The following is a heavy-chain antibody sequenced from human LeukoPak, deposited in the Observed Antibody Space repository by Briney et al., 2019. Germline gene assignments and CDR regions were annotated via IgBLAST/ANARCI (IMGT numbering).Heavy chain of an antibody. CDR2: IIPILGIA. Sequence: ASVKVSCKASGGTFSSYAISWVRQAPGQGLEWMGRIIPILGIANYAQKFQGRVTITADKSTSTAYMELSSLRSEDTAVYYCARDLGWNPYNWFDPWGQGTLVTVSS. J-gene: IGHJ5*02. CDR1: GGTFSSYA. D-gene: IGHD1-1*01. CDR3: ARDLGWNPYNWFDP. V-gene: IGHV1-69*04.